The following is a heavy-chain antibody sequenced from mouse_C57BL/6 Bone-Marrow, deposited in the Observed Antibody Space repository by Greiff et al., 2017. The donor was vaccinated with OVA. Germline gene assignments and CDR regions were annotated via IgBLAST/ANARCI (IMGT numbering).Heavy chain of an antibody. D-gene: IGHD2-2*01. CDR1: GFTFSDYY. Sequence: EVHLVESEGGLVQPGSSMKLSCTASGFTFSDYYMAWVRQVPEKGLEWVANINYDGSSTYYLDSLKSRFIISRDNAKNILYLQMSSLKSEDTATYYCARGAGVTTRYYFDYWGQGTTLTVSS. V-gene: IGHV5-16*01. J-gene: IGHJ2*01. CDR2: INYDGSST. CDR3: ARGAGVTTRYYFDY.